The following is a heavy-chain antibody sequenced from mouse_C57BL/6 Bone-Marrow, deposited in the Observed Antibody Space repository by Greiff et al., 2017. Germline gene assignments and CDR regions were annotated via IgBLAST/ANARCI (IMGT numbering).Heavy chain of an antibody. Sequence: QVQLQQSGPGLVQPSQSLSITCTVSGFSFTSYGVHWVRQSPGKGLEWLGVIGSGGSTDYNAAFISRLSISTDNSKSHVFFKLNSLQADDTAIYYCARKGYSGAMDYWGQGTSVTVSS. CDR3: ARKGYSGAMDY. CDR2: IGSGGST. D-gene: IGHD2-2*01. J-gene: IGHJ4*01. V-gene: IGHV2-2*01. CDR1: GFSFTSYG.